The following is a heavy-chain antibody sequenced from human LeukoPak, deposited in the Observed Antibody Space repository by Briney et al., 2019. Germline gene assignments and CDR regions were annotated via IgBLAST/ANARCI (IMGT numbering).Heavy chain of an antibody. D-gene: IGHD2-15*01. CDR2: ISYSGST. Sequence: SETLSLTCTVSGGSISSSYWSWIRQPPGKGLEWIGYISYSGSTNYSPSLKSRVTISVDTPKNQFSLKLSSVTAADTAVYYCASMASYCSGGSCTDYWGQGTLVTVSS. CDR3: ASMASYCSGGSCTDY. CDR1: GGSISSSY. V-gene: IGHV4-59*01. J-gene: IGHJ4*02.